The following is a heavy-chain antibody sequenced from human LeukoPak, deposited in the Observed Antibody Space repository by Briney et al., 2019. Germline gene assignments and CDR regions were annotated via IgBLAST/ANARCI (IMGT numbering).Heavy chain of an antibody. CDR3: AREGPAYNWKRDWFDP. CDR2: IKPKSGAT. CDR1: GYTFNNYY. V-gene: IGHV1-2*02. J-gene: IGHJ5*02. D-gene: IGHD1-20*01. Sequence: SVKVSCKVYGYTFNNYYMHWVRPPPGRGHEWMGWIKPKSGATNYAQKCQGRVTMTRDTTISTAYMELRRLTPDDAAVYYCAREGPAYNWKRDWFDPWGQGTLVTVSS.